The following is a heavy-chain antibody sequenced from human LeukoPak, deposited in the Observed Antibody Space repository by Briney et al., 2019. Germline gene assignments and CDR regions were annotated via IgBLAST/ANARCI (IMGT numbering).Heavy chain of an antibody. CDR2: IYYSGST. V-gene: IGHV4-39*01. CDR3: ARQNDFWSGYYDYYYGMDV. Sequence: SETLSLTCTVSGGSISSGGYYWSWIRQHPGKGLEWIGYIYYSGSTYYNPSLKSRVTISVDTSKNQFPLKLSSVTAADTAVYYCARQNDFWSGYYDYYYGMDVWGQGTTVTVSS. D-gene: IGHD3-3*01. CDR1: GGSISSGGYY. J-gene: IGHJ6*02.